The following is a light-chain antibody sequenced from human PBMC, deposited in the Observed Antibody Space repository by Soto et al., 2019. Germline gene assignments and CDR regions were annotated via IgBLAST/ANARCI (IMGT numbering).Light chain of an antibody. CDR1: QCVRYD. CDR3: LQPNIYPIT. CDR2: AAS. V-gene: IGKV1-17*01. Sequence: DIQMTQSPSSLSASVGDRVTITCLASQCVRYDVCWFQQKPGKDPKRLIYAASSLQSGVPSRFSGSGSGTEFTLPISSLQPEDFATSYCLQPNIYPITFGQGTKLEIK. J-gene: IGKJ2*01.